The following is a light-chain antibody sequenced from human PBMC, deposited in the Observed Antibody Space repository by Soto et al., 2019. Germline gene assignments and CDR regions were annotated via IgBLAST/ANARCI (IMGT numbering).Light chain of an antibody. J-gene: IGLJ3*02. Sequence: QAVVTQEPSLTVSPGGTVTLTCASITGAVTSSFYPNWFQRKPGLPPRALIYDATNKHSWTPARFSGSLLGGRAVLTLSGAQPEDEPDYYCLLHYGGAQGSNWVFGGGTKLTVL. V-gene: IGLV7-43*01. CDR2: DAT. CDR3: LLHYGGAQGSNWV. CDR1: TGAVTSSFY.